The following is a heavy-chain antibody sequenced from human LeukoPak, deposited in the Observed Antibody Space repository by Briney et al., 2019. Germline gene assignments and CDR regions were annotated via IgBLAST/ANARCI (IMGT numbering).Heavy chain of an antibody. Sequence: GGSLRLSCAASGFTFSNYAMSWVRQAPGKGLEWVSAIGGGGGSTNYADSVKGRFTISRDNYKNTVSLQMNSLRAEDTAIYYYAKDVGWEPKTVFDYWGQGSLVTVSS. D-gene: IGHD1-26*01. CDR3: AKDVGWEPKTVFDY. V-gene: IGHV3-23*01. CDR2: IGGGGGST. J-gene: IGHJ4*02. CDR1: GFTFSNYA.